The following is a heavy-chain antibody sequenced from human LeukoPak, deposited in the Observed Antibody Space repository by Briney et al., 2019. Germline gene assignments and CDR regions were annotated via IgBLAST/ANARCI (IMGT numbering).Heavy chain of an antibody. CDR1: GFTFSSNG. CDR3: ARETTTFHDAFDI. V-gene: IGHV3-48*04. CDR2: ISATGGTI. J-gene: IGHJ3*02. Sequence: GGSLRLSCAASGFTFSSNGMNWVRQAPGKGLEWVSYISATGGTIYYADSVKGRFTIPRDNAKNSLYLQMNSLRAEDTAVYYCARETTTFHDAFDIWGQGTMVTVSS. D-gene: IGHD1-14*01.